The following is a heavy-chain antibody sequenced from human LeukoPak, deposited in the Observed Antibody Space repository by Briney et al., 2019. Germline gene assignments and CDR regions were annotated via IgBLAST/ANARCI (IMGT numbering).Heavy chain of an antibody. CDR2: INHSGST. Sequence: SETLSLTCAVYGGSFSGYYWGWIRQPPGKGLEWIGEINHSGSTNYNPSLKSRVTISVDTSKNQFSLKLSSVTAADTAVYYCARDIRGYGSGSYPTYYFDYWGQGTLVTVSS. D-gene: IGHD3-10*01. CDR3: ARDIRGYGSGSYPTYYFDY. V-gene: IGHV4-34*01. CDR1: GGSFSGYY. J-gene: IGHJ4*02.